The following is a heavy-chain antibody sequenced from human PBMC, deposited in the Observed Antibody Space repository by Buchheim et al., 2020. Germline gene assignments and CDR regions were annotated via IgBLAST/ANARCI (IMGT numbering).Heavy chain of an antibody. CDR2: INPNSGGT. CDR3: ARVDYGDSWLDS. D-gene: IGHD4-17*01. CDR1: GYTFTGYY. Sequence: QVQLVQSGAEVKKPGTSVKVSCKASGYTFTGYYIHWVRQAPGQGLEWLGWINPNSGGTYHAQKFQGRVTMTTDTSISTAYMELSRLRSDDTAVYYCARVDYGDSWLDSWGQGTL. V-gene: IGHV1-2*02. J-gene: IGHJ5*01.